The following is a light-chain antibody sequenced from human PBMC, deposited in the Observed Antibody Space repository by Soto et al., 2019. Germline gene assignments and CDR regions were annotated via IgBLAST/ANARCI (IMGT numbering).Light chain of an antibody. CDR3: QKYNGDSRT. CDR1: QSISNY. Sequence: DIQMTQSPSSLSASVGDRVTITCRASQSISNYLAWYQQKPGKVPKLLIYGASTLQSGVPSRFSGSGSGTDFTLTISSLQPEDVATYYCQKYNGDSRTFGQGTKVDIK. V-gene: IGKV1-27*01. J-gene: IGKJ1*01. CDR2: GAS.